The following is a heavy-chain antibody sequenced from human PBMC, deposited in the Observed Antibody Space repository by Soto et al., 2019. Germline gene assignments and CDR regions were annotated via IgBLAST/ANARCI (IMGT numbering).Heavy chain of an antibody. V-gene: IGHV1-69*01. J-gene: IGHJ5*02. D-gene: IGHD2-2*02. CDR3: AKGYCSSTTCYTGVFDP. Sequence: NYAPKFQGRVTVTADQSTSTSYMELSSLRSEDTAVYYCAKGYCSSTTCYTGVFDPWGQGTLVTVSS.